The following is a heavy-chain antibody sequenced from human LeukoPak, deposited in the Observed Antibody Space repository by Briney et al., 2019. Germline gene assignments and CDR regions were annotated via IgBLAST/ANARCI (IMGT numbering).Heavy chain of an antibody. Sequence: PGGSLRLSCAASGFTFSSYGMHWVRQAPGKGLEWVAVISYDGSNKYYADSVKGRFTISRDNSKNTLYLQMNSLRAEDTAVYYCAKPYYYGSGSYYFDYWGQGTLVTVSP. V-gene: IGHV3-30*18. CDR3: AKPYYYGSGSYYFDY. CDR1: GFTFSSYG. D-gene: IGHD3-10*01. J-gene: IGHJ4*02. CDR2: ISYDGSNK.